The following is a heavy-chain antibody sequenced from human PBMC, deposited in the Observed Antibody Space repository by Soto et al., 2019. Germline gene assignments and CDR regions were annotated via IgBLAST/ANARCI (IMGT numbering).Heavy chain of an antibody. CDR1: GASIISDY. J-gene: IGHJ1*01. CDR3: ARARRDSCNDGGSCYQYFQH. D-gene: IGHD2-15*01. CDR2: IYNSGSA. Sequence: QVQLQESGPGLVKPSETLSLTCIVSGASIISDYWSWIRQPPGKGLEWIGYIYNSGSAKYNPSLKGRLSISADTSKSQFTLNLRSETAADTAVFYCARARRDSCNDGGSCYQYFQHWGQGTLVTVSS. V-gene: IGHV4-59*01.